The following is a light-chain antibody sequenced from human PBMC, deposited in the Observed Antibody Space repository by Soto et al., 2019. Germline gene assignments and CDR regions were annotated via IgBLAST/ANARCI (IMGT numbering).Light chain of an antibody. J-gene: IGLJ3*02. CDR2: DVT. CDR3: SSYTSSSTLV. Sequence: QSVLTQPASVSGSLGQSITISYTGTTSDVGAYNYVSWYQQHPGKAPQLVIYDVTNRPSGVSNRFSGSKSANTASLTISGLQAEDEADYYCSSYTSSSTLVFGGGTQLTVL. V-gene: IGLV2-14*03. CDR1: TSDVGAYNY.